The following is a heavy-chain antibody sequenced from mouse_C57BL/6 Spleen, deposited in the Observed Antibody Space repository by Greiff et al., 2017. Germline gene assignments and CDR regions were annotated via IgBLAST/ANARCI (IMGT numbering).Heavy chain of an antibody. Sequence: EVHLVESEGGLVQPGSSMKLSCTASGFTFSDYYMAWVRQVPEKGLEWVANINYDGSSTYYLDSLKSRFIISRDNAKNMLYLQMSSLKSEDTATYYCSRQVYYYAMDYWGQGTSVTVSS. CDR3: SRQVYYYAMDY. J-gene: IGHJ4*01. CDR2: INYDGSST. D-gene: IGHD2-10*02. V-gene: IGHV5-16*01. CDR1: GFTFSDYY.